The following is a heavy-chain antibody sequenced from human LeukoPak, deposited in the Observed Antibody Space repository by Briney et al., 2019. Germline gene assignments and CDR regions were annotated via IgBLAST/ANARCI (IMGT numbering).Heavy chain of an antibody. CDR1: GGSFSSYY. D-gene: IGHD3-10*01. Sequence: SETLSLTCAVYGGSFSSYYWSWIRQPPGKGLEWIGEINHSGSTNYNPSLKSRGTISVDTDTNQFSLKLISVTAADTAVYDCARSRLTRVRGVIIPYYFDYWGEGTLVSVSS. J-gene: IGHJ4*02. CDR2: INHSGST. V-gene: IGHV4-34*01. CDR3: ARSRLTRVRGVIIPYYFDY.